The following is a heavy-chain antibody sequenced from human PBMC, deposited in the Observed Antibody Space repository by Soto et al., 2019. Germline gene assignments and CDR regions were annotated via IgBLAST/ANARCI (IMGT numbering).Heavy chain of an antibody. CDR2: ISSSSSYI. V-gene: IGHV3-21*01. Sequence: EVQLVESGGGLVKPGGSLRLSCAASGFTFSSYSMNWVREAPGKGLEWVSSISSSSSYIYYADSVKGRFTISRDNGKNPLHLQMNSLTSYDTSVYYCERAPDTAMVTYYWGQGTLVTVAT. CDR1: GFTFSSYS. D-gene: IGHD5-18*01. CDR3: ERAPDTAMVTYY. J-gene: IGHJ4*02.